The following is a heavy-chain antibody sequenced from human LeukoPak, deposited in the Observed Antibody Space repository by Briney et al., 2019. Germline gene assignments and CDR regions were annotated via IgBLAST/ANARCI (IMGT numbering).Heavy chain of an antibody. J-gene: IGHJ4*02. D-gene: IGHD3-22*01. V-gene: IGHV4-31*03. CDR3: ASYYYYSNGYQGYVDY. CDR1: GGSFSSGAYY. CDR2: IYYSGST. Sequence: SRTLSLTCTVSGGSFSSGAYYWGCIGQHPGQGLDSIGYIYYSGSTYYNPSLKSRVTISVDTSNNKSSLKLSSVTGADTAVDYYASYYYYSNGYQGYVDYWGQGTLVTVSS.